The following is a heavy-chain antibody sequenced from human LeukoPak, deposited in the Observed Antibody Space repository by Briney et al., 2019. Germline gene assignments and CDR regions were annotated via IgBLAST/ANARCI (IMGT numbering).Heavy chain of an antibody. CDR2: INTNTGNP. J-gene: IGHJ4*02. CDR1: GGTFSSYA. CDR3: ARGGPTYYDFWSGYYIYYFDY. V-gene: IGHV7-4-1*02. Sequence: ASVKVSCKASGGTFSSYAISWVRQAPGQGLEWMGWINTNTGNPTYAQGFTGRFVFSLDTSVSTAYLQISSLKAEDTAVYYCARGGPTYYDFWSGYYIYYFDYWGQGTLVTVSS. D-gene: IGHD3-3*01.